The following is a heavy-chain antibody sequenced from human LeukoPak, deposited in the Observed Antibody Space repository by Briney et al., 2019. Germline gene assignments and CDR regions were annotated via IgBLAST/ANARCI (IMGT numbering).Heavy chain of an antibody. CDR1: GFTFGTYV. D-gene: IGHD5-24*01. J-gene: IGHJ4*02. CDR2: ISGIGGST. V-gene: IGHV3-23*01. Sequence: GGSLRLSCAASGFTFGTYVMSWVRQAPGKGLEGVSAISGIGGSTYYADSVKGRFTISRDNSKNTLYLQLNSLRAEDTAVYYCAKFLVRDGYRPFDYWGQGTLVTVSS. CDR3: AKFLVRDGYRPFDY.